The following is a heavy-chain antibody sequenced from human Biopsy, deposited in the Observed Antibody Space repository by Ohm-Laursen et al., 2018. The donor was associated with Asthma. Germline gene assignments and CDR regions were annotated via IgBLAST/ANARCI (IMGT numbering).Heavy chain of an antibody. CDR3: ARAVDYSHYYGIDV. J-gene: IGHJ6*02. Sequence: ASVKVSCKASGYTFNSAGITWVRQAPGQGLEWMGWISVYNGNTKVAQKLQDRVTMITDTSTSTAYMEWRSLRSDDTAVYFCARAVDYSHYYGIDVWGQGTTVTVS. CDR1: GYTFNSAG. V-gene: IGHV1-18*01. CDR2: ISVYNGNT. D-gene: IGHD3-10*01.